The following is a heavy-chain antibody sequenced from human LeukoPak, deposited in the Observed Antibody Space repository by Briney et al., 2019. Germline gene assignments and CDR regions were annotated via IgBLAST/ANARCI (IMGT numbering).Heavy chain of an antibody. CDR1: GFTFSSFW. CDR3: AAPGNRASGPFDL. V-gene: IGHV3-74*01. D-gene: IGHD3-10*01. Sequence: QPGGSLRLSCAASGFTFSSFWMHWVRQVPGKGLVWVSRVNNDGTSTTYADSVKGRFTISRDNAKNTLYLQMNSLTIEDTAVYYCAAPGNRASGPFDLWGQGTLVTVSS. CDR2: VNNDGTST. J-gene: IGHJ5*02.